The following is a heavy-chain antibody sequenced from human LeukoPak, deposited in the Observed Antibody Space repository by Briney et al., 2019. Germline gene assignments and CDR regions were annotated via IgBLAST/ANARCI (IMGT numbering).Heavy chain of an antibody. CDR3: ARLRVVWDLDDAFDI. D-gene: IGHD1-26*01. CDR2: INAGNGNT. CDR1: GYTFTSYA. Sequence: ASVKVSCKASGYTFTSYAMHWVRQAPGQRLEWMGWINAGNGNTKYSQEFQGRVTITRDTSASTAYMELSSLRAEDTALYYCARLRVVWDLDDAFDIWGQGTMVIVSS. J-gene: IGHJ3*02. V-gene: IGHV1-3*03.